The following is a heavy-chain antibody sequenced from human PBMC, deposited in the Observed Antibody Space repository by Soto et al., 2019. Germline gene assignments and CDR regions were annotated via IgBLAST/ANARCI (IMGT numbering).Heavy chain of an antibody. CDR2: TYYRSKWYY. J-gene: IGHJ4*02. CDR1: GDIVSSNTVA. V-gene: IGHV6-1*01. Sequence: SQTLSLTCAISGDIVSSNTVAWSWIRRSPSRGLEWLGRTYYRSKWYYEYTVSLKSRIAINPDTSKKQFSLQLTSVTPEDTAVYYCARLYSSAWSFDFWGQGTLVTVSS. D-gene: IGHD6-19*01. CDR3: ARLYSSAWSFDF.